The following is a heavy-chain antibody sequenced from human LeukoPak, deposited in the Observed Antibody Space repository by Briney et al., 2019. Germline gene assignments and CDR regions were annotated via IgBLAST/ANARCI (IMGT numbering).Heavy chain of an antibody. J-gene: IGHJ5*02. D-gene: IGHD6-6*01. Sequence: SETLSLTCTVSGGSISSYYWSWIRQPAGKGLEWIGRIYTSGSTNYNPSLKSRVTMSVDPSKNQFSLKLSSVTAADTAVYYCARDRTYSSSVNWFDPWGQGTLVTVSS. CDR1: GGSISSYY. CDR3: ARDRTYSSSVNWFDP. V-gene: IGHV4-4*07. CDR2: IYTSGST.